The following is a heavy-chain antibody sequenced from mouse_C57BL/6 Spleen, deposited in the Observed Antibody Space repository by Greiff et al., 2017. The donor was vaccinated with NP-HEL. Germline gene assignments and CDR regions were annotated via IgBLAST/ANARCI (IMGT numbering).Heavy chain of an antibody. CDR1: GYTFTSYG. D-gene: IGHD2-3*01. V-gene: IGHV1-81*01. CDR2: SYPRSGNT. Sequence: VQLQESGAELARPGASVKLSCKASGYTFTSYGISWVKQRTGQGLEWIGESYPRSGNTYYNEKVKGKATLTADKSSSTAYMELRSLTSEDSAVYFCARYGDGYPYFDYWGQGTTLTVSS. CDR3: ARYGDGYPYFDY. J-gene: IGHJ2*01.